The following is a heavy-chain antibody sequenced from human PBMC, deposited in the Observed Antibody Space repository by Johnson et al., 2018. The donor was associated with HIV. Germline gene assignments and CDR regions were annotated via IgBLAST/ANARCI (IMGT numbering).Heavy chain of an antibody. V-gene: IGHV3-20*04. Sequence: EVQLVESGGGVVRPGGSLRLSCAASGFTFDDYGVSWVRQAPGKGLEWVSGINWNGGSTGYADSVKGRFTISRDNSKNTLHLQMNSLRAEDTAVYYCTKTRGYDSIGYHDGFDIWGQGTMVTVSS. CDR2: INWNGGST. CDR1: GFTFDDYG. D-gene: IGHD3-22*01. CDR3: TKTRGYDSIGYHDGFDI. J-gene: IGHJ3*02.